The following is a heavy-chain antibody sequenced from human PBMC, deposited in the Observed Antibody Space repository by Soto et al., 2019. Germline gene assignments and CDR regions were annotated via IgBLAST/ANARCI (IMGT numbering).Heavy chain of an antibody. V-gene: IGHV3-66*01. CDR1: GFTVSSNY. D-gene: IGHD6-13*01. CDR3: ARDLAAGALDY. Sequence: PGGSLRLSCAASGFTVSSNYMSWVRQAPGKGLEWVSVIYSGGSTYYADSVKGRFTISRDNSKNTLYLQMNSLRAEDTAVYYCARDLAAGALDYWGQGTLVTVSS. CDR2: IYSGGST. J-gene: IGHJ4*02.